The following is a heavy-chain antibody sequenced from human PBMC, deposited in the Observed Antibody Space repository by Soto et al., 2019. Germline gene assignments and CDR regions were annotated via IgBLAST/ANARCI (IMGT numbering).Heavy chain of an antibody. Sequence: QLQLQESGPGLVKPSETLSLTCTVSGGSISSSSYYWGWIRQPPGKGLEWIGSIYYSGSTYYTPSLKSRVTISVDTSKNQFSLKLSSVTAADTAVYYCASGAYSSSWYGAYYYGMDVWGQGTTVTVSS. CDR2: IYYSGST. J-gene: IGHJ6*02. D-gene: IGHD6-13*01. CDR1: GGSISSSSYY. V-gene: IGHV4-39*01. CDR3: ASGAYSSSWYGAYYYGMDV.